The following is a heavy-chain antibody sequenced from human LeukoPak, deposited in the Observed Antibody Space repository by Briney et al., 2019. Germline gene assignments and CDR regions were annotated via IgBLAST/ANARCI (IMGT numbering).Heavy chain of an antibody. V-gene: IGHV4-4*07. CDR2: IYTSGST. J-gene: IGHJ4*02. Sequence: SETLSLTCTVSGGSISSYYWSWIRQPAGKGLEWIGRIYTSGSTNYNPSLKSRVTMPVDTSKNQFSLKLSSVTAADTAVYYCARQDSSGWYEGALFDYWGQGTLVTVSS. CDR3: ARQDSSGWYEGALFDY. CDR1: GGSISSYY. D-gene: IGHD6-19*01.